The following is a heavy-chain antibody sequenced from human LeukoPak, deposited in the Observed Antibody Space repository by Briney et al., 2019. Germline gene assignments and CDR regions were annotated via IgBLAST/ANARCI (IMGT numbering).Heavy chain of an antibody. J-gene: IGHJ4*02. CDR2: ISYDGSNK. CDR1: GFTFSDYA. V-gene: IGHV3-30-3*01. D-gene: IGHD3-3*01. Sequence: GGSLRLSCAASGFTFSDYAINWVRQAPGKGLEWVAVISYDGSNKYYADSVKGRFTISRDNSKNTLYLQMDSLRAEDTAVYYCARDQYYDYWGRGTLVTVSS. CDR3: ARDQYYDY.